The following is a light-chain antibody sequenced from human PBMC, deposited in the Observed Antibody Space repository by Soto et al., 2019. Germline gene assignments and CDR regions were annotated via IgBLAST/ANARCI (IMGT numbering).Light chain of an antibody. CDR3: ATWDGSLRGVV. Sequence: QSALTQPPSASGTPGQRVTISCSGSSSNIGNNYVYWYQQFPGTAPKLLIYANNRRPSGVPERFSGSKSGTSASLAISGLRSEDEADYYCATWDGSLRGVVFGGGTKLTVL. CDR1: SSNIGNNY. CDR2: ANN. J-gene: IGLJ2*01. V-gene: IGLV1-47*02.